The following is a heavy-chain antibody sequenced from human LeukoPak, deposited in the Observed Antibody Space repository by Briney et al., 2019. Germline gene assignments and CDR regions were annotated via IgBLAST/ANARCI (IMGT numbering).Heavy chain of an antibody. CDR2: IYYSGST. J-gene: IGHJ3*02. Sequence: PSETLSLTCTVSGGSISSSSYYWGWIRQPPGKGLEWIGSIYYSGSTYYNPSLKSRVTISVDTSKNQFSLKLSSVTAADTAVYYCARYCSSTSCLRAFDIWGQGTMVTVPS. D-gene: IGHD2-2*01. CDR3: ARYCSSTSCLRAFDI. CDR1: GGSISSSSYY. V-gene: IGHV4-39*07.